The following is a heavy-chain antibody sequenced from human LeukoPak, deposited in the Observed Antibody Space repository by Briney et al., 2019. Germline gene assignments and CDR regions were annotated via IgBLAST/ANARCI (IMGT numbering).Heavy chain of an antibody. CDR1: GNTFTSSY. J-gene: IGHJ6*02. Sequence: ASVKVSCKASGNTFTSSYIHWMRQAPGQGLEWMGIIIPSSDGTSYAQGFQGRITMTRDTSTSTVYMELSSLGSEDTAVYYCARVTKGNPNNGMDVWGQGTTVTVSS. D-gene: IGHD1-14*01. CDR3: ARVTKGNPNNGMDV. CDR2: IIPSSDGT. V-gene: IGHV1-46*01.